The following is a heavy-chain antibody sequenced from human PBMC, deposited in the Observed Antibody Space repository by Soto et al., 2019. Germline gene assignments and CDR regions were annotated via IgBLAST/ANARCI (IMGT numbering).Heavy chain of an antibody. CDR3: ATLGYDDLTY. V-gene: IGHV4-39*01. J-gene: IGHJ4*02. D-gene: IGHD3-3*01. Sequence: PWVTLALRCTVSRGSISSSSYSCAWVRQTPRKGLDWIGSIYYSGSTYYNPSLKSRVTISVDTSKNQFSLKLSSVTAADTAVYYCATLGYDDLTYWGPRNRVTV. CDR1: RGSISSSSYS. CDR2: IYYSGST.